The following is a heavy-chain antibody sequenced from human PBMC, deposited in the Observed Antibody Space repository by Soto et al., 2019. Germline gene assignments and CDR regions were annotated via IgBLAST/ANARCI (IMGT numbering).Heavy chain of an antibody. J-gene: IGHJ6*02. CDR2: ISGSGGST. V-gene: IGHV3-23*01. Sequence: PGGSLRLSCAASGFTFSSYAMSWVRQAPRKGLEWVSAISGSGGSTYYADSVKGRFTISSDNSKNTLYLQMNSLRAEETAVYYCAKRVGRVTKHDYYYYYYGMDVWGQGTTVTVSS. CDR3: AKRVGRVTKHDYYYYYYGMDV. CDR1: GFTFSSYA. D-gene: IGHD4-17*01.